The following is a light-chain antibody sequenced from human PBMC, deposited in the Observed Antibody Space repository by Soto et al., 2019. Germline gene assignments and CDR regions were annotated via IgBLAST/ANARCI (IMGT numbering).Light chain of an antibody. V-gene: IGLV3-9*01. Sequence: SSELTQPLSVSVALGQTARITCEGNNIGNRNVHWYQQKPGQAPVLVIYRDNNRPSGIPERFSGSNSGNTATLTISRAQAGDEADYFCQVWDSSTGVFGTGTKVAVL. CDR1: NIGNRN. J-gene: IGLJ1*01. CDR2: RDN. CDR3: QVWDSSTGV.